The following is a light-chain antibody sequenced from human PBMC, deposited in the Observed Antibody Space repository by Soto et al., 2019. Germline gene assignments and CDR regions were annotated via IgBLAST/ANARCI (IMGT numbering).Light chain of an antibody. CDR3: QQYNNWLT. J-gene: IGKJ1*01. CDR2: GAS. V-gene: IGKV3-15*01. CDR1: QSVSSN. Sequence: EIVMTQSPATLFDSQGERATLSCRASQSVSSNLAWYQQKPGQAPRLLIYGASTRATGIPARFSGSGSGTEFTLTIRSLQSEDFAVYYCQQYNNWLTFGQGTKVDI.